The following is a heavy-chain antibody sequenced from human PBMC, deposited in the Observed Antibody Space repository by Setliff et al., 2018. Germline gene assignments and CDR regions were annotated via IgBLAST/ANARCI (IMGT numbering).Heavy chain of an antibody. CDR1: GGTFISYA. Sequence: GASVKVSCKASGGTFISYAISWVRQAPGQGLEWMGGIIPIFGTANYAQKFQGRVTITADESTSTAYVELSSLRSEDTAVYYCARVSRTIVAARGFDYWGQGTLVTVSS. CDR3: ARVSRTIVAARGFDY. D-gene: IGHD1-26*01. J-gene: IGHJ4*02. V-gene: IGHV1-69*13. CDR2: IIPIFGTA.